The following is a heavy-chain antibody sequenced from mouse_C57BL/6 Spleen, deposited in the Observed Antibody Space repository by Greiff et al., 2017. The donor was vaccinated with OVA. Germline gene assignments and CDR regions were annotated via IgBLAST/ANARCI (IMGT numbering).Heavy chain of an antibody. D-gene: IGHD2-4*01. V-gene: IGHV1-64*01. CDR2: IHPNSGST. CDR1: GYTFTSYW. J-gene: IGHJ3*01. CDR3: ARGNYDYDPFAY. Sequence: QVQLQQSGAELVKPGASVKLSCKASGYTFTSYWMHWVKQRPGQGLEWIGMIHPNSGSTNYNEKFKSKATLTVDKSSSTAYMQLSSLTSEDSAVYYCARGNYDYDPFAYWGQGTLVTVSA.